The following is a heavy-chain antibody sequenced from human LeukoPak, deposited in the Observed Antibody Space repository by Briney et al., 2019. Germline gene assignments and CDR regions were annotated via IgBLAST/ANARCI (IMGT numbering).Heavy chain of an antibody. CDR1: GYTFTGYY. CDR3: ATKKQQVTPIDY. D-gene: IGHD6-13*01. Sequence: GASVKVSCKASGYTFTGYYIHWVRQAPGQGLEWRGWINPNSGGTKYEQKFQARVTMTRDTSISTAYMELSRLRSDDTAVYYCATKKQQVTPIDYWGQGTMVTVSS. CDR2: INPNSGGT. J-gene: IGHJ4*02. V-gene: IGHV1-2*02.